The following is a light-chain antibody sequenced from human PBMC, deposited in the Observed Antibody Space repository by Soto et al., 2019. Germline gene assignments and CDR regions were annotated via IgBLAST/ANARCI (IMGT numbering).Light chain of an antibody. CDR3: QQYETFSGT. CDR2: AAS. J-gene: IGKJ1*01. Sequence: DIQMTQSPSSLSASVGDRVTITCRASQSISSYLIWYQQKPGKAPKLLIYAASSLQSGVPSRFSGSGSGTEFTLTISSLQPDDFATYYCQQYETFSGTFGPGTTGDIK. CDR1: QSISSY. V-gene: IGKV1-39*01.